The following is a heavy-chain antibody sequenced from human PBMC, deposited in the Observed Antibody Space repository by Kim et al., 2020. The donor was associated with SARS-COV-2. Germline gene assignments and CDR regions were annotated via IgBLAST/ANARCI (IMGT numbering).Heavy chain of an antibody. J-gene: IGHJ4*02. V-gene: IGHV3-23*03. Sequence: YSPESVNGRFTTSRDNSKNTLYLQMTGLRAEDTAVYYCAKGSYGGNAASDYWGQGTLVTVSS. D-gene: IGHD4-17*01. CDR3: AKGSYGGNAASDY.